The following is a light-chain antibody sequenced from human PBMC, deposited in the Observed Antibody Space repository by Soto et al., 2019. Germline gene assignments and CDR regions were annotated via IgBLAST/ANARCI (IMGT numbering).Light chain of an antibody. V-gene: IGLV1-47*01. CDR3: ASWDGGRSGGV. CDR1: TSNIGSKY. CDR2: RNN. J-gene: IGLJ3*02. Sequence: QSVLTQPPSASGPPGQRVAIPCSGSTSNIGSKYVYWYQQLPGTAPKLLIYRNNQRPSGVPDRFSGSKSGTSASLAISGLRSEDEADYYCASWDGGRSGGVFGGGTKLTVL.